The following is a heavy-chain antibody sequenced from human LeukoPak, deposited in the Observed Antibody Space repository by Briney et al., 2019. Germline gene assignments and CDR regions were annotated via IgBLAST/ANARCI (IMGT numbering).Heavy chain of an antibody. CDR3: ARGSGIVGATRPLGY. CDR2: INPNSGGT. V-gene: IGHV1-2*02. Sequence: ASVKVSCKASGYTFTGYYMHWVRETPGQGLEWMGWINPNSGGTEYAQTFQGRVTMTRDTSISTAYMELSRLRSDDTAVYYCARGSGIVGATRPLGYWGQGTLVTVSS. D-gene: IGHD1-26*01. J-gene: IGHJ4*02. CDR1: GYTFTGYY.